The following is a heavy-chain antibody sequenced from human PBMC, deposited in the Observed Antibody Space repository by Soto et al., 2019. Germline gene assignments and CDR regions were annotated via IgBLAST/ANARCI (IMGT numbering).Heavy chain of an antibody. CDR2: IIPIFGTA. Sequence: GASLKISFTASGGTFSSYAISWVRQAPGQGLEWMGGIIPIFGTANYAQKFQGRVTITADESTSTAYMELSSLRSEDTAVYYCARGREIVVVVAATLPLYYYYGMDVWGQGTTVTVS. J-gene: IGHJ6*02. CDR1: GGTFSSYA. V-gene: IGHV1-69*13. CDR3: ARGREIVVVVAATLPLYYYYGMDV. D-gene: IGHD2-15*01.